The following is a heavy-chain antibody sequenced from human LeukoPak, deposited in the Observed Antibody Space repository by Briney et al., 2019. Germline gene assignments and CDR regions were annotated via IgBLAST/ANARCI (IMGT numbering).Heavy chain of an antibody. Sequence: AGGSLRLSCAASGFTFSSYKMHWVRQAPGKGLEGVSYISSSGSTIYYADSVKGRFSISRDNAKNSLYLKMNSLRDADTAVYYCAGDYGGSSPFDYGGGGTLVTVSS. D-gene: IGHD4-23*01. CDR1: GFTFSSYK. CDR3: AGDYGGSSPFDY. J-gene: IGHJ4*02. V-gene: IGHV3-48*03. CDR2: ISSSGSTI.